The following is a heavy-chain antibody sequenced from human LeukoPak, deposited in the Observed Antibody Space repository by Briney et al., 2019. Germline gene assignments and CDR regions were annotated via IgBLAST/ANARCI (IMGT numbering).Heavy chain of an antibody. V-gene: IGHV4-61*02. J-gene: IGHJ4*02. CDR3: ARDRQEGGMRVSSFQY. CDR2: VYGGVSSQRNPSH. CDR1: GASVSGGEYY. Sequence: SETLSLTCSVSGASVSGGEYYWSWIRQPAGKGLGWIGRVYGGVSSQRNPSHQYNPSLMSRLTISADTSRNQFSLSLHSVTAADTAIYYCARDRQEGGMRVSSFQYWGQGTPVTVSS. D-gene: IGHD2-15*01.